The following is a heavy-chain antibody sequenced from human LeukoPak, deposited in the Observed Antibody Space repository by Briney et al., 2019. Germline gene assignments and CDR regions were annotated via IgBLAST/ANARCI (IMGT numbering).Heavy chain of an antibody. CDR2: ISAYNGNT. CDR1: GYTFTSYG. V-gene: IGHV1-18*01. J-gene: IGHJ3*02. Sequence: ASVKVSCKASGYTFTSYGISWVRQAPGQGLEWMGWISAYNGNTNYAQKLQGRVTMTTGTSTSTAYMELRSLRSDDTAVYYCARDVEATDAFDIWGQGTMVTVSS. D-gene: IGHD1-26*01. CDR3: ARDVEATDAFDI.